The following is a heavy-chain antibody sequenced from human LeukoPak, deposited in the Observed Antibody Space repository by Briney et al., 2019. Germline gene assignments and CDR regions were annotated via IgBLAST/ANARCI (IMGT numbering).Heavy chain of an antibody. CDR2: ISHSSSYI. CDR3: ARDVRSSTSFPHAFEI. Sequence: GGSLRLSCAASGFIFSNYGMSWVRQAPGKGLEWVSCISHSSSYIFYADSLKGRFTISRDNAKNSLYLQMNSLRAEDTAVYYCARDVRSSTSFPHAFEIRGQGTMVTVSS. CDR1: GFIFSNYG. V-gene: IGHV3-21*01. J-gene: IGHJ3*02. D-gene: IGHD2-2*01.